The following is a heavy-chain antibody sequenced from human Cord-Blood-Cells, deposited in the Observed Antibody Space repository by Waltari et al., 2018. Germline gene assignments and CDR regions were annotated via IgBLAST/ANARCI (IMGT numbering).Heavy chain of an antibody. CDR2: ISSSSSTI. D-gene: IGHD2-2*01. J-gene: IGHJ4*02. CDR3: ARDPEYCSSTSCYDY. CDR1: GFTFSSYS. Sequence: EVQLVESGGGLVQPGGSLRISCAASGFTFSSYSMNWVRQAPGKGLEGVSYISSSSSTIYYADSVKGRFTISRDNAKNLLYLQMNSLRDEDTAVYYCARDPEYCSSTSCYDYWGQGTLVTVSS. V-gene: IGHV3-48*02.